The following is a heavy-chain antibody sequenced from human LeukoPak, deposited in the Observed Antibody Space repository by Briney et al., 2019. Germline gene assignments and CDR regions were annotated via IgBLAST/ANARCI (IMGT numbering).Heavy chain of an antibody. D-gene: IGHD2-15*01. CDR1: GGSISSGSYY. Sequence: SETLSLTCTVSGGSISSGSYYWGWIRQPPGKGLEWIGSIYYSGSTYYNPSLKSRVTISVDTSKNQFSLRLSSVTAADTAVYYCARTIVVVVAATIDYWGQGTLVTVSS. CDR3: ARTIVVVVAATIDY. V-gene: IGHV4-39*01. CDR2: IYYSGST. J-gene: IGHJ4*02.